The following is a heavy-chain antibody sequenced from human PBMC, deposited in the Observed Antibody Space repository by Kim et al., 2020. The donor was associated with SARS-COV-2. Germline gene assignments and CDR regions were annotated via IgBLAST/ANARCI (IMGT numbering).Heavy chain of an antibody. CDR2: IKEDGSVK. J-gene: IGHJ6*02. CDR3: ARGGGVDV. V-gene: IGHV3-7*01. CDR1: GFTFSGYW. Sequence: GVSLRLSCAASGFTFSGYWMSWVRQAPGRGLEWVAKIKEDGSVKYYVDSVKGRFTISRDNAKNSLYLQMDSLRVEDTAVYNCARGGGVDVWGQGTTVTVSS.